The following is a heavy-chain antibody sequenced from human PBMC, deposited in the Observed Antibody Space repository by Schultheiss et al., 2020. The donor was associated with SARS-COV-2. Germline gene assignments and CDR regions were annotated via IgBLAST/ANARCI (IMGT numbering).Heavy chain of an antibody. CDR3: ARRTDGSSSSHWYFDL. Sequence: GESLTISCKGSGYRFTTYWIGWVRQMPGKGLEWMGIIYPGDLDTRYSPSFKGQVSISVDKSINTAWLQWSSLKASDSAIYYCARRTDGSSSSHWYFDLWGRGT. J-gene: IGHJ2*01. D-gene: IGHD6-6*01. V-gene: IGHV5-51*01. CDR2: IYPGDLDT. CDR1: GYRFTTYW.